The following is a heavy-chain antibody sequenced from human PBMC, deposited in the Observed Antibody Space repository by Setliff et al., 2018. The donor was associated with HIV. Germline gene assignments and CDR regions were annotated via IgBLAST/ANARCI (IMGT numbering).Heavy chain of an antibody. CDR3: ARQERYCSGGSCYPQAFDI. Sequence: GESLKISCKGSGYSFSNYWIAWVRQMPRKGLEWMGIIYPGYSDTTYNPSFQGQVTISADKSISTTYLRWSSLKASDSAMYYCARQERYCSGGSCYPQAFDIWGQGTMVTVSS. J-gene: IGHJ3*02. CDR1: GYSFSNYW. D-gene: IGHD2-15*01. V-gene: IGHV5-51*01. CDR2: IYPGYSDT.